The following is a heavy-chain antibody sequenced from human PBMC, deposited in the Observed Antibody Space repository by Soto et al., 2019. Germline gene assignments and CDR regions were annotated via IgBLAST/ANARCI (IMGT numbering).Heavy chain of an antibody. D-gene: IGHD2-15*01. CDR2: IIPIFGTA. V-gene: IGHV1-69*01. J-gene: IGHJ6*02. Sequence: QVQLVQSGAEVKKPGSSVKVSCKAPGGTLSSYAISWVRQAPGQGLEWMAGIIPIFGTAKYAQKFQGRVTITADESTSTGYMELSSLRSEDTAVYYCARSQGGSSSLDIYYYYYYGMDVWGQGTTVTVSS. CDR1: GGTLSSYA. CDR3: ARSQGGSSSLDIYYYYYYGMDV.